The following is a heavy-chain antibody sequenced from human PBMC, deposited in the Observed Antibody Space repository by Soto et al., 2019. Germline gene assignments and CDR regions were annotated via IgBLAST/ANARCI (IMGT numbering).Heavy chain of an antibody. CDR2: IDGSGAA. J-gene: IGHJ3*01. Sequence: EVQLLESGGDLGQPGGSLRLSCVASGYVFSNYAMAWVRQVPGKGLQWVSRIDGSGAAHYGDSVKGRFTMSRDNSMNTLFLQLDRLRVEDTAVYFCAREASIRGFAFDAWGQGTWVAVSS. D-gene: IGHD3-10*01. V-gene: IGHV3-23*01. CDR1: GYVFSNYA. CDR3: AREASIRGFAFDA.